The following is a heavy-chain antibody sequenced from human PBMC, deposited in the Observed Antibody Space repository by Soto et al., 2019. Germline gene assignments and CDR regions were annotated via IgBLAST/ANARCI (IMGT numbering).Heavy chain of an antibody. Sequence: PSETLSLTCTVSGGSISSGDYYWSWIRQPPGKGLEWIGYIYYSGSTYYNPSLKSRVTISVDTSKNQFSLKLSSVTAADTAVYYCARRSLDYPSIGMDVWGQGTTVTVSS. J-gene: IGHJ6*02. CDR2: IYYSGST. V-gene: IGHV4-30-4*01. CDR1: GGSISSGDYY. CDR3: ARRSLDYPSIGMDV. D-gene: IGHD3-10*01.